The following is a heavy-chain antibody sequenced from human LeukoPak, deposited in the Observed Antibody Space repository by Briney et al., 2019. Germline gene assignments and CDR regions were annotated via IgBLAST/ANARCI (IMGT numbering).Heavy chain of an antibody. D-gene: IGHD2-21*01. Sequence: GGSLRLSCAASGFTFSSYAMSWVRQAPGKGLEWVSAISSSGSTIYYADSVKGRFTISRDNAKNSLYLQMNSLRAEDTAVYYCARDFGDRDAFDIWGQGTMVAVSS. CDR1: GFTFSSYA. J-gene: IGHJ3*02. V-gene: IGHV3-21*04. CDR3: ARDFGDRDAFDI. CDR2: ISSSGSTI.